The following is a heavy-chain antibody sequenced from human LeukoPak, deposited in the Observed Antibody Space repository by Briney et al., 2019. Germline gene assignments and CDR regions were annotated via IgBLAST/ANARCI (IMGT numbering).Heavy chain of an antibody. CDR3: AKDGLYFDGSTHIYYFDS. CDR2: IGGSGGGVSPGLT. J-gene: IGHJ4*02. Sequence: GEPLRLSCADSGFGFTRSAMTWVHQPPGRGLEWVASIGGSGGGVSPGLTYYSDSVKGRFTISRDNSRSTLYLQMDSLTAEDTALYYCAKDGLYFDGSTHIYYFDSWGQGTLVAASS. V-gene: IGHV3-23*01. D-gene: IGHD3-9*01. CDR1: GFGFTRSA.